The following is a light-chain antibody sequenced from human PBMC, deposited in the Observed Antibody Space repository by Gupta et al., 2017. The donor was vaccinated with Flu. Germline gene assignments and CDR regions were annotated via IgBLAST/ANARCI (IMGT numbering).Light chain of an antibody. V-gene: IGKV1-5*03. Sequence: IQMTQSPSTLSASVGDRVTFTCRASQSVRSWLAWYQQKPGKAPKLLIYEASTLEGGVPSRFSGSGSGTEFTLTISSLQPDDLAIYHCQQESNSPCTFGQGTKMDIK. CDR3: QQESNSPCT. CDR2: EAS. J-gene: IGKJ2*02. CDR1: QSVRSW.